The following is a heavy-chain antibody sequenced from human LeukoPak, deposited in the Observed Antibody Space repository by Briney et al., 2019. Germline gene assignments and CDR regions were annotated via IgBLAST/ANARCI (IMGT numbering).Heavy chain of an antibody. D-gene: IGHD4-17*01. J-gene: IGHJ3*02. Sequence: EGSLRLSCAPSTFTINIYAMTWVRQAPGKGLEWVPSITVNGRGTSYADSVKGRFTISRDNSKNTLYLQMNSLRDEDTAIYYCAKDPNGDYVGAFDSWDQGTMVTVSS. CDR1: TFTINIYA. CDR2: ITVNGRGT. V-gene: IGHV3-23*01. CDR3: AKDPNGDYVGAFDS.